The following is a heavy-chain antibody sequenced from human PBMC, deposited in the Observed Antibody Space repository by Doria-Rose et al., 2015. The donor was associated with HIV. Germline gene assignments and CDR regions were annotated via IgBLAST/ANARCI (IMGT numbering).Heavy chain of an antibody. CDR2: ITSRSSYI. CDR1: FSTYS. D-gene: IGHD6-13*01. CDR3: ARRIVDAGPTPWFDP. J-gene: IGHJ5*02. V-gene: IGHV3-21*01. Sequence: FSTYSMTWVRQAPGKGLEWVSSITSRSSYIYYADSVKGRFTISRDNAKNSLYLQMSSLRAEDTAVYYCARRIVDAGPTPWFDPWGQGTLVTVSS.